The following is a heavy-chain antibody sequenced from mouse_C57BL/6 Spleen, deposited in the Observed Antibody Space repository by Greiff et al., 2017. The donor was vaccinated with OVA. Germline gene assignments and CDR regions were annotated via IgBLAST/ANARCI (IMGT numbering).Heavy chain of an antibody. V-gene: IGHV5-15*04. Sequence: DVMLVESGGGLVQPGGSLKLSCAASGFTFSDYGMAWVRQAPRKGPEWVAYISNLAYSIYYADTVKGRFTISRENAKNTLYLEMSRLRSENTAMYYGARRSGRSYYAMDYWGQGTSVTVSS. CDR1: GFTFSDYG. D-gene: IGHD1-1*01. J-gene: IGHJ4*01. CDR3: ARRSGRSYYAMDY. CDR2: ISNLAYSI.